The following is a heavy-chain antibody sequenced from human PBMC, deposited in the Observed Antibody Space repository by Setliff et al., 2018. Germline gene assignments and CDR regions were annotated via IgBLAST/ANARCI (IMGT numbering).Heavy chain of an antibody. CDR3: AREGSIGWSQYFHH. D-gene: IGHD6-19*01. CDR2: LYDDGSK. V-gene: IGHV3-66*02. J-gene: IGHJ1*01. CDR1: GFTFSSLW. Sequence: GGSLRLSCAASGFTFSSLWMSWVRQAPGKGLEWISLLYDDGSKFYADSVKGRFTISRDISTNTLFLEIDSLRSEDTGLYYCAREGSIGWSQYFHHWGQGTPVTVSS.